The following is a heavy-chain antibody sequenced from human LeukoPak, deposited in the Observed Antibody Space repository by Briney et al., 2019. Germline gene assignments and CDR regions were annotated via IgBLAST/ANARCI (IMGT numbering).Heavy chain of an antibody. J-gene: IGHJ6*02. D-gene: IGHD3-3*01. Sequence: SETLSLTCTVSGGSISSYYWSWIRQPPGKGLEWIGYIYYSGSTNYNPSLKSRVTISVDTSKNQFSLKLSSVTAADTAVYYCARDWLGYDFWSGPLNYYYYYGMDVWGQGTTVTVSS. V-gene: IGHV4-59*01. CDR3: ARDWLGYDFWSGPLNYYYYYGMDV. CDR1: GGSISSYY. CDR2: IYYSGST.